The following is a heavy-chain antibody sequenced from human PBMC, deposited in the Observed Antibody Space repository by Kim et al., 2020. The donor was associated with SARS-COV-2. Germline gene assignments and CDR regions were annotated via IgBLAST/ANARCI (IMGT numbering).Heavy chain of an antibody. D-gene: IGHD6-19*01. CDR3: ARAVAGLFDWYFDL. V-gene: IGHV1-18*01. CDR2: ISAYNGNT. Sequence: ASVKVSCKASGYTFTSYGISWVRQAPGQGLEWMGWISAYNGNTNYAQKLQGRVTMTTDTSTSTAYMELRSLRSDDTAVYYCARAVAGLFDWYFDLWGRGTLVTVSS. J-gene: IGHJ2*01. CDR1: GYTFTSYG.